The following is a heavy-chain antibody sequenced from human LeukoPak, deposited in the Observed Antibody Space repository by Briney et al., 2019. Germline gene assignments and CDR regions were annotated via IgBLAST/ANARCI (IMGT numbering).Heavy chain of an antibody. CDR2: ISAYNGNT. CDR1: GYTFTSYG. V-gene: IGHV1-18*01. J-gene: IGHJ3*02. Sequence: GASVKVSCKASGYTFTSYGISWVRQAPGQGLEWMGWISAYNGNTNYAQKLQGRVTMTTDTSTSTAYMELRSLRSDDTAVYYCARVGASSGYYPHDAFDIWGQGTMVTVSS. CDR3: ARVGASSGYYPHDAFDI. D-gene: IGHD3-22*01.